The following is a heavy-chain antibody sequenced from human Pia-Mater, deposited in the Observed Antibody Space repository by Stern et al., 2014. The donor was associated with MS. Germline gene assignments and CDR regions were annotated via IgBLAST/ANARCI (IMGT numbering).Heavy chain of an antibody. V-gene: IGHV3-30*18. CDR2: ISYDGSDK. D-gene: IGHD2-2*02. CDR1: GFTFSLSG. Sequence: VQLVESGGGLAQPGRSLRLSCAASGFTFSLSGMHWVRQAPGKGLDWVAVISYDGSDKYYGDSVKGRFTISRDNSKNTVYLQMNSLRAEDTAVYYCANAAALSCRSPSCYKAFEYWGQGILVTVSS. CDR3: ANAAALSCRSPSCYKAFEY. J-gene: IGHJ4*02.